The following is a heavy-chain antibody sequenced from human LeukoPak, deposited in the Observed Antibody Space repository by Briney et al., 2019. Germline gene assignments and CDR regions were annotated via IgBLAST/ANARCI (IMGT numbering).Heavy chain of an antibody. CDR3: AELGITMIGGV. J-gene: IGHJ6*04. V-gene: IGHV3-7*01. D-gene: IGHD3-10*02. CDR2: IKQDGSEK. CDR1: RFTFSSYW. Sequence: GGALPLSCAASRFTFSSYWMSWVRQAPGKGVEWVANIKQDGSEKYYVDSVKGLFTISRDNAKNSLYLQMNSLRAEDSAVYYCAELGITMIGGVWGKGTTVTISS.